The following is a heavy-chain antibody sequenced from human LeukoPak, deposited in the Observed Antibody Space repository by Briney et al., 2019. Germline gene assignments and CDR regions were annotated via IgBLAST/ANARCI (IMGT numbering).Heavy chain of an antibody. D-gene: IGHD5-24*01. CDR2: ICDNGNT. V-gene: IGHV4-59*03. J-gene: IGHJ4*02. CDR3: ATGRDPYKTGH. Sequence: SETLSLTCTFSAGSFSPAHWSWIRQPPGKGLEWIGVICDNGNTDYNPSLKSRVTVSVDTSKSQFSLKLNSLAAADTAVYYCATGRDPYKTGHWGQGTLVTVSS. CDR1: AGSFSPAH.